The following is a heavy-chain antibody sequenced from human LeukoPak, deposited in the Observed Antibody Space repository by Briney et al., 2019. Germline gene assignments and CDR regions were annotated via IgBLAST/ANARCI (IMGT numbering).Heavy chain of an antibody. CDR2: INHSGST. V-gene: IGHV4-34*01. CDR3: ARGNVPAAISFDY. D-gene: IGHD2-2*01. J-gene: IGHJ4*02. Sequence: NPSETLSLTCAVYGGSFSGYYWSWIRQPPGKGLEWIGEINHSGSTNYNPSLKSRVTISVDKSKNQFSLKLSSVTAADTAVYYCARGNVPAAISFDYWGQGTLVTVSS. CDR1: GGSFSGYY.